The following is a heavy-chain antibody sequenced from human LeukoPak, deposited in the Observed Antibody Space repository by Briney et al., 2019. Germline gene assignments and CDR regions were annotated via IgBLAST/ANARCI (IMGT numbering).Heavy chain of an antibody. CDR1: GFTISSNY. CDR2: IHHGVAT. J-gene: IGHJ4*02. CDR3: ASWPPAYYGEDF. Sequence: PGGSLRLSCAASGFTISSNYMTWVRQAPGKGLECVSVIHHGVATYYAESVRGRFTISRDDSKNTLFLQMNTLRVEDTAVYYCASWPPAYYGEDFWGQGTLVTVSS. V-gene: IGHV3-53*01. D-gene: IGHD1-26*01.